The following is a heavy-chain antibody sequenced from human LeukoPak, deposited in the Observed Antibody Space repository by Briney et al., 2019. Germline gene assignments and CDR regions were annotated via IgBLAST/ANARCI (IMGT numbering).Heavy chain of an antibody. D-gene: IGHD2-15*01. CDR3: ARQKAVVVVAATPDEDYGDYVDYYYYMDV. CDR2: IKGDGSEK. CDR1: GFTFSRYW. J-gene: IGHJ6*03. Sequence: GGSLRLSCAASGFTFSRYWMSWVRQAPGKGLEWVANIKGDGSEKYYVESVKGRLTISRDNAKNSLSLQIKSLRAEDTAVYYCARQKAVVVVAATPDEDYGDYVDYYYYMDVWGKGTTVTVSS. V-gene: IGHV3-7*01.